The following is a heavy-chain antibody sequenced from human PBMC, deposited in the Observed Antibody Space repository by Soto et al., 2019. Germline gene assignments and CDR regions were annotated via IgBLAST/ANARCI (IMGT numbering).Heavy chain of an antibody. CDR2: ISSGSITI. J-gene: IGHJ6*02. Sequence: EVQLVESGGGLVQPGGSLRLSCAASGFTFSSYSMNWVRQAPGKGLEWVSYISSGSITIYYADSVKGRFTISRDNAKNSLYLQKNSLRDEDTAVYYCARGGSSSDNGMDVWGQGTTVTVSS. CDR3: ARGGSSSDNGMDV. V-gene: IGHV3-48*02. CDR1: GFTFSSYS. D-gene: IGHD6-6*01.